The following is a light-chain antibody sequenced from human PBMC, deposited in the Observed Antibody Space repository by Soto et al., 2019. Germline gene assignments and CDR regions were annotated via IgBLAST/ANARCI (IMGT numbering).Light chain of an antibody. V-gene: IGLV2-14*03. CDR3: SSYTPSSTFV. Sequence: QFALAQPASVSGSPGQSITISCTGSTRDIGAYDYVSWYQQYPGKAPRLIIYAVNSRPSGVSNRFSGSKSGNTASLTISGLQAEDEADYHCSSYTPSSTFVFGTGTKLTVL. J-gene: IGLJ1*01. CDR1: TRDIGAYDY. CDR2: AVN.